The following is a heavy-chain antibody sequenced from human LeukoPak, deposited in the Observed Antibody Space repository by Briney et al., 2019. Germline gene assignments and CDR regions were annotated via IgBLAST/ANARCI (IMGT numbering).Heavy chain of an antibody. CDR1: GGSISSGGYY. D-gene: IGHD3-10*01. V-gene: IGHV4-31*03. CDR2: IYYSGST. Sequence: SQTLSLTCTVSGGSISSGGYYWNWIRQHPGKGLEWIGYIYYSGSTYYNPSLKSRVTISVDTSKNQFSLKLSSVSAADTAVYYCARDSERGGPFYYGMDVWGQGTTVTVSS. J-gene: IGHJ6*02. CDR3: ARDSERGGPFYYGMDV.